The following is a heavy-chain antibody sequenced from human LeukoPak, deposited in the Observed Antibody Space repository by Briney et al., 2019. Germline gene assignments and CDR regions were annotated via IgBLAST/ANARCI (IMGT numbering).Heavy chain of an antibody. CDR3: ARNRADGSGMYYQKNPLNFDS. V-gene: IGHV4-34*01. D-gene: IGHD3-10*01. CDR1: SGSFSGYY. Sequence: PSETLSLTCAVYSGSFSGYYWSWIRQSPGKGLEWIGEINHSGSTNYNPSLKSRITVSVDTSKNQFSLKLRSVTAADTAMYYCARNRADGSGMYYQKNPLNFDSWGQGTLVTVSS. CDR2: INHSGST. J-gene: IGHJ4*02.